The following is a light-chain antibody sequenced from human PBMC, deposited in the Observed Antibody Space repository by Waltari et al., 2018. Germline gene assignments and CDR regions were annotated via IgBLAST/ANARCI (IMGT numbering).Light chain of an antibody. CDR1: QTVSSSY. Sequence: EIALTQSPGTLSLSPGERAILPCRASQTVSSSYLAWYQQKPGQAPRLLIYGASSRATGIPDRFSGSGSGTDFTLTISRLEPEDFAVYYCQQYGSSPYTFGQGAKLEI. J-gene: IGKJ2*01. CDR2: GAS. CDR3: QQYGSSPYT. V-gene: IGKV3-20*01.